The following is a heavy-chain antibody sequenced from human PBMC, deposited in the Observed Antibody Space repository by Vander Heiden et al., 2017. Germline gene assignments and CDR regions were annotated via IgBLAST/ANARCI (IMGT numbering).Heavy chain of an antibody. Sequence: EVQLLESGGGWVQPGGSLRLSCSASGFTFNSYAMSWVRQAPGKGLEWVSAIRGSGGRTYYADSVKGRFTISRDNSKNTLYLQMNSLRAEDTAVYYCAKTYSYGYGWFDPWGQGTLVTVSS. D-gene: IGHD5-18*01. J-gene: IGHJ5*02. CDR1: GFTFNSYA. V-gene: IGHV3-23*01. CDR2: IRGSGGRT. CDR3: AKTYSYGYGWFDP.